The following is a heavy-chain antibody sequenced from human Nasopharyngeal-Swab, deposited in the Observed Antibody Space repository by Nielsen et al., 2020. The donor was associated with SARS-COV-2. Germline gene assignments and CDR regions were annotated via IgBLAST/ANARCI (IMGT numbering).Heavy chain of an antibody. Sequence: GESLKISCAASGFTFSSYWMYWVRQAPGKGLVWVSRINGDGSSTTYADSVRGRFTISSDNAKNMLYLQLNSLRAEDTAVYYCARGGLYSNYLFDYWGQGTLVTVSS. V-gene: IGHV3-74*01. CDR2: INGDGSST. CDR1: GFTFSSYW. D-gene: IGHD4-11*01. CDR3: ARGGLYSNYLFDY. J-gene: IGHJ4*02.